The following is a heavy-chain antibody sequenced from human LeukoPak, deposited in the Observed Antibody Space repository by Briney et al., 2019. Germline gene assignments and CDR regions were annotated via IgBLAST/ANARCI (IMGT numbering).Heavy chain of an antibody. Sequence: PGGSLRLSCAASGFTFSSYSMNWVRQAPGKGLEWVSYISSSSSTIYYADSVRGRFTISRDNSKNTLYLQMNSLRAEDTAVYYCAKALSSGGRHESYYMDVWGKGTTVTVSS. V-gene: IGHV3-48*01. D-gene: IGHD3-10*01. CDR3: AKALSSGGRHESYYMDV. J-gene: IGHJ6*03. CDR2: ISSSSSTI. CDR1: GFTFSSYS.